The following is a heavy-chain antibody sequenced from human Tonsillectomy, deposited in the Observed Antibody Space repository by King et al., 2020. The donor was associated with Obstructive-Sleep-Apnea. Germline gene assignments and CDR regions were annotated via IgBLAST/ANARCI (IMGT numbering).Heavy chain of an antibody. CDR3: ARANGSGSYWH. D-gene: IGHD3-10*01. V-gene: IGHV3-21*01. Sequence: VQLVESGGGLVKPGGSLRLSCAASGFTFSNYRMNWVRQAPGKGLEWVSSISSRSSYIYYADSPKGRFTISRDKAKISLYLQMNSLRAEDTAVYYCARANGSGSYWHWGQGTLVTVSS. CDR2: ISSRSSYI. CDR1: GFTFSNYR. J-gene: IGHJ4*02.